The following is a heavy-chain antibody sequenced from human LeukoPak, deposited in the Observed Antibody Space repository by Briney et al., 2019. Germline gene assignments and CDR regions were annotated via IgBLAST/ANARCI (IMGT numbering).Heavy chain of an antibody. CDR1: GGTFSSYA. Sequence: SVKLSCKASGGTFSSYAISWVRQAPGQGLEWMGRIIPILGTANYAQKFQGRVTITTDESTSKAYMELSSLRSEDTGVYYCARTGSIAAAGTMTYFDYWGQGTLVTVSS. J-gene: IGHJ4*02. CDR2: IIPILGTA. V-gene: IGHV1-69*11. CDR3: ARTGSIAAAGTMTYFDY. D-gene: IGHD6-13*01.